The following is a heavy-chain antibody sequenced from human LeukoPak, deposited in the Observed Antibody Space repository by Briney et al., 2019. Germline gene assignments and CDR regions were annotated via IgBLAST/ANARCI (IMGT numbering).Heavy chain of an antibody. Sequence: GGSLRLSCAASGFTFSSYGMHWVRQAPGKGLEWVAVISYDGSNKYYADSVKGRFTISRDNSKNTLYLQMNSLRAEDTAVYYCARGSSWGYDGSGYYYLGVLDYWGQGTLVTVSS. J-gene: IGHJ4*02. V-gene: IGHV3-30*03. CDR3: ARGSSWGYDGSGYYYLGVLDY. CDR2: ISYDGSNK. D-gene: IGHD3-22*01. CDR1: GFTFSSYG.